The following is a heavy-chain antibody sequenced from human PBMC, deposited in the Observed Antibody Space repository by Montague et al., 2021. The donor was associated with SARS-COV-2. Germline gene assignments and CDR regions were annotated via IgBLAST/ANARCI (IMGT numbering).Heavy chain of an antibody. CDR2: IYYSGSVTT. CDR1: GGSINNYY. D-gene: IGHD2-21*01. CDR3: ARRGGGEVFARFMYWYFDV. J-gene: IGHJ2*01. V-gene: IGHV4-59*13. Sequence: SETLSLTCSVSGGSINNYYWGWVRQSPGKGQEWIGYIYYSGSVTTSYNPSLKSRVSISVDTSENQFSLKLTSVTAADTAVYYCARRGGGEVFARFMYWYFDVWSRGSLVTVSS.